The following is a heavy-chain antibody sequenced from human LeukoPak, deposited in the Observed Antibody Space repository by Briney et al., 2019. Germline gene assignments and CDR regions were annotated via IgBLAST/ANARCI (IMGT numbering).Heavy chain of an antibody. V-gene: IGHV4-59*12. CDR2: FYYSGTT. D-gene: IGHD3-10*01. Sequence: PSETLSLTCTVSGDSISSSYWSWIRQPPGKGLEWIAYFYYSGTTNYNPSLKSRVTMSVDTSKNQFSLRLSSLTAADKAVYYCARDVGSGGGTFPTYHFDFWGQGTLVTVSS. CDR3: ARDVGSGGGTFPTYHFDF. J-gene: IGHJ4*02. CDR1: GDSISSSY.